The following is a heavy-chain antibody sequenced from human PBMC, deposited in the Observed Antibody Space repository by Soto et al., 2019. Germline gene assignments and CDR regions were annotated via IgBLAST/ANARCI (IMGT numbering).Heavy chain of an antibody. CDR3: AKDSRSHPQGWFDP. CDR1: GFTFSSYA. V-gene: IGHV3-23*01. CDR2: ISGSGDYT. J-gene: IGHJ5*02. D-gene: IGHD2-15*01. Sequence: EVQFLESGGGLVQPGESLSLSCAASGFTFSSYAMTWVRQAPGKGLEWVSSISGSGDYTYFADSVKGRFTISRDNSKDTLYLQMSSLRVEDTAIYYCAKDSRSHPQGWFDPWGQGTLVTVSS.